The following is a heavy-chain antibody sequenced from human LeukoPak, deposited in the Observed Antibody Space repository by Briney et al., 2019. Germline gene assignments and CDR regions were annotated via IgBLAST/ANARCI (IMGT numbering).Heavy chain of an antibody. D-gene: IGHD4-23*01. V-gene: IGHV4-34*01. CDR3: ATGKKDG. J-gene: IGHJ6*04. Sequence: PSETLSLTCAVYGGSFSGYYWSWIRQPPGKGLEWIGEINHSGSTNYNPSLKSGITISVDTSKNQLSLKLSSVTAADTAVYYCATGKKDGWGKGTTVTVSS. CDR1: GGSFSGYY. CDR2: INHSGST.